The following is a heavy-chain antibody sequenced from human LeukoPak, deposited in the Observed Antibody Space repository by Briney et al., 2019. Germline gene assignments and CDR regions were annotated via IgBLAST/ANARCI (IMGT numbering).Heavy chain of an antibody. V-gene: IGHV3-74*01. CDR3: ARGGAYHAFDI. CDR2: INNDGTGA. J-gene: IGHJ3*02. CDR1: GFIFRSYW. Sequence: GGSLRLSCAASGFIFRSYWMYWVRQAPGKGLAYVSRINNDGTGATFADSVKGRFTISRDNAKNALYLQMNSLRAEDTAVYYCARGGAYHAFDIWGQGTMVTVSS. D-gene: IGHD2-15*01.